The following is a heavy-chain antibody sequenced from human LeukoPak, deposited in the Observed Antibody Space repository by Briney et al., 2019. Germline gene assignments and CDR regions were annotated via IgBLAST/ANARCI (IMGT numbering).Heavy chain of an antibody. D-gene: IGHD6-13*01. V-gene: IGHV1-2*06. J-gene: IGHJ3*02. CDR2: INPNSGGT. Sequence: ASVKVSCKASGYTFTGYYMHWVRQAPGQGLEWIGRINPNSGGTNYAEKVQGRVTMTRDTSISTAYMELSRLRSDDTAVYYCAVAGYSSSWALAAFDIWGQGTMVTVSS. CDR1: GYTFTGYY. CDR3: AVAGYSSSWALAAFDI.